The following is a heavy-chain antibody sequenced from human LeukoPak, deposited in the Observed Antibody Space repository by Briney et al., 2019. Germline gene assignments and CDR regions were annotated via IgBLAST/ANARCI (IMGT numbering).Heavy chain of an antibody. J-gene: IGHJ6*02. CDR3: SGGYDSDYFFYYGLDV. Sequence: GGSLRLACAASGFTFSDYYMSWMRQAPGKGLEWVSYISSSSRSTTYADSVKGRFTISRDNAKNSLYLQMNSLRAEDTAVYYCSGGYDSDYFFYYGLDVWGHGTTVTVSS. CDR2: ISSSSRST. V-gene: IGHV3-11*06. CDR1: GFTFSDYY. D-gene: IGHD5-12*01.